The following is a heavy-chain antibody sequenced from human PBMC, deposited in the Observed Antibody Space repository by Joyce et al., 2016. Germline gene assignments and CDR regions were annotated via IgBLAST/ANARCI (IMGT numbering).Heavy chain of an antibody. J-gene: IGHJ4*02. CDR1: GYTFSSYG. CDR3: ARSTPPYDY. V-gene: IGHV1-18*04. CDR2: ISGYDGKT. Sequence: QVHLVPSGSEVKEPGASIKVSCKVSGYTFSSYGISWVRQAAGQGLEWMGWISGYDGKTKSAEKFQGRVTVNTDTSTNTVYMELRGLRADDTAIYYCARSTPPYDYWGQGTLITASS.